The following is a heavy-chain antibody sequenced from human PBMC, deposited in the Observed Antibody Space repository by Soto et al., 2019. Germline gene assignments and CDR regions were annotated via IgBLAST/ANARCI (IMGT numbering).Heavy chain of an antibody. J-gene: IGHJ6*02. D-gene: IGHD1-26*01. V-gene: IGHV1-69*01. CDR1: GGTFSSFT. CDR3: AKDRRADWESYYNYAMDV. CDR2: IIPIYGTA. Sequence: QVQLVQSGAEVKKPGSSVKVSCKASGGTFSSFTISWVRQAPGQGLEWMGGIIPIYGTANYAQKFQGRVTITADASTRTAYMEPSSLRSEDTAVYYCAKDRRADWESYYNYAMDVWGQGTTVTVSS.